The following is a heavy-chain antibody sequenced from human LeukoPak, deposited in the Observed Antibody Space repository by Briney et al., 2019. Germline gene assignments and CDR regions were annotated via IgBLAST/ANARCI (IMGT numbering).Heavy chain of an antibody. CDR2: INSDGSST. CDR3: ARDSTMDGSGSYFS. D-gene: IGHD3-10*01. CDR1: GFTFSRYW. V-gene: IGHV3-74*01. J-gene: IGHJ5*02. Sequence: PGGSLRLSCAASGFTFSRYWMHWVRQGPGKGLVWVSRINSDGSSTTYADSVKGRFTISRDNAKNTLYLQMNSLRADDTAVYYCARDSTMDGSGSYFSWGQGTLVIVSS.